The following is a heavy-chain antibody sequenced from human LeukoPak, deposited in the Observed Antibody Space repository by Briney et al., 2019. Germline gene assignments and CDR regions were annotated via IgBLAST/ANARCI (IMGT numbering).Heavy chain of an antibody. D-gene: IGHD2-21*02. CDR1: GFTFRSYS. CDR3: GTETGIVFGLT. J-gene: IGHJ3*01. CDR2: ISSTSSTI. V-gene: IGHV3-48*01. Sequence: GGALRLSCAATGFTFRSYSMHWVRQAPGKGLEWVSYISSTSSTIYYADSVKGRFTIPSDNAKNSPYVQMKSLRAEYTAVYYCGTETGIVFGLTWGQGTMVTVSS.